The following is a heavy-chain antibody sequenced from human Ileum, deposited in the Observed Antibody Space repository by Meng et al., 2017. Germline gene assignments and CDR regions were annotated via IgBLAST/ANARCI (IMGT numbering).Heavy chain of an antibody. CDR3: AREWSGSYRHFDY. J-gene: IGHJ4*02. Sequence: VQLQESGPGLLKPSGTLPLTCAVSGGSISTSDWWSWVRQPPGKGLEWIGEIHHSGSTNYNPSLKSRVTISVDKSKNQFSLKLNSVTAADTAVYYCAREWSGSYRHFDYWGQGTLVTVSS. CDR1: GGSISTSDW. CDR2: IHHSGST. V-gene: IGHV4-4*02. D-gene: IGHD1-26*01.